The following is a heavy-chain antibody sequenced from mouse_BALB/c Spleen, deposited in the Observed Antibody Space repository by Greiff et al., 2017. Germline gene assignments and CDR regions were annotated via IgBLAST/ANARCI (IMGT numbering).Heavy chain of an antibody. CDR3: ARRGDYYGSSYGFAY. D-gene: IGHD1-1*01. V-gene: IGHV5-17*02. J-gene: IGHJ3*01. CDR2: ISSGSSTI. CDR1: GFTFSSFG. Sequence: EVKLMESGGGLVQPGGSRKLSCAASGFTFSSFGMHWVRQAPEKGLEWVAYISSGSSTIYYADTVKGRFTISRDNPKNTLFLQMTSLRSEDTAMYYCARRGDYYGSSYGFAYWGQGTLVTVSA.